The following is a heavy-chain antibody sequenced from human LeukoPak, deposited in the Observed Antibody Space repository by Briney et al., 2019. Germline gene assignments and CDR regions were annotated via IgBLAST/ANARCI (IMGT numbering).Heavy chain of an antibody. D-gene: IGHD1-26*01. J-gene: IGHJ4*02. CDR3: TRALGSDY. CDR1: GYTFTDYY. CDR2: INPNSGGT. Sequence: ASVTLSFTSAGYTFTDYYMNWVRQGPGQGMEWMGWINPNSGGTNYAQKFQGRVTMTRDTSITTAYMEPSSLRSDATAMYSCTRALGSDYWGQGTLVTVSS. V-gene: IGHV1-2*02.